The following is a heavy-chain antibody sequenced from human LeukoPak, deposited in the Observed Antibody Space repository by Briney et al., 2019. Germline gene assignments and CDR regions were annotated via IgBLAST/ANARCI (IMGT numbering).Heavy chain of an antibody. V-gene: IGHV3-49*03. D-gene: IGHD3-16*02. CDR2: IRSKAYGGTT. J-gene: IGHJ5*02. Sequence: GASLRLSCTASGFTFGDYAMSWFRQAPGKVSGRGCFIRSKAYGGTTEYAASLKGRFTISRDDSKSIAYLQMNSLKTEDTAVYYCTRGMITFGGVIVKVNWFDPWGQGTLVTVSS. CDR3: TRGMITFGGVIVKVNWFDP. CDR1: GFTFGDYA.